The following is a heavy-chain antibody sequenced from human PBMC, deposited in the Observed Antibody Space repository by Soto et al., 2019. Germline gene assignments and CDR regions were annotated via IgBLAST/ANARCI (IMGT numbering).Heavy chain of an antibody. CDR3: ARALVVLEPTANDAFDI. D-gene: IGHD2-2*01. V-gene: IGHV1-18*01. CDR2: ISAYNGNT. Sequence: ASVKVSCKASGYTFTSYGISWVRQAPGQGLEWMGWISAYNGNTNYAQKLQGRVTMTTDTSTSTAYMELRSLRSDDTAVYYCARALVVLEPTANDAFDIWGQGTMVTVSS. CDR1: GYTFTSYG. J-gene: IGHJ3*02.